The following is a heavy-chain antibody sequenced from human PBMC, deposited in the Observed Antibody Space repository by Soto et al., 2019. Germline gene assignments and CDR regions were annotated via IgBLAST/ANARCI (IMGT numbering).Heavy chain of an antibody. CDR2: ISGSGGST. J-gene: IGHJ4*02. CDR1: GFTFSSYA. Sequence: EVQLLESGGGLVQPGGSLRLSCAASGFTFSSYAMSWVRQAPGKGLEWVSAISGSGGSTYYADSVKGRFTISRDNSKKPLHLQMSRLRAEDTAVYYCPKGVHPIPVQLYLDDWGPGTLVT. V-gene: IGHV3-23*01. D-gene: IGHD1-1*01. CDR3: PKGVHPIPVQLYLDD.